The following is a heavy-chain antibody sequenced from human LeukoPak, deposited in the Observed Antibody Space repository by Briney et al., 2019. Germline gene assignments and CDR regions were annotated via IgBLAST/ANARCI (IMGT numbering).Heavy chain of an antibody. CDR2: IAESGST. J-gene: IGHJ5*02. Sequence: KPSETLSLTCTVSGGSISSGGYYWSWIRQHPGKGLEWIGHIAESGSTYYSPSLKSRVTISVGTSKNQFSLKLSSATAADTAVYYCARVDYYPSGTYINWFDPWGQGTQVTVSS. D-gene: IGHD3-10*01. CDR3: ARVDYYPSGTYINWFDP. V-gene: IGHV4-31*03. CDR1: GGSISSGGYY.